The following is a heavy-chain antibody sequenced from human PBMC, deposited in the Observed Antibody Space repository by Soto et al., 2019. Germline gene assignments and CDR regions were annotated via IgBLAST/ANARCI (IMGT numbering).Heavy chain of an antibody. CDR2: VNPILSMS. V-gene: IGHV1-69*02. Sequence: QVQLVQSGAELKQPGSLVKVSCKASGDTFSFYTINWVRQAPGLGLEWMGRVNPILSMSNYAQKFQGRVTMTADKSTSTAYMELRSLRSEDTAFYYCATSYGSGYRAFDYWGQGALVTVSS. D-gene: IGHD3-10*01. CDR1: GDTFSFYT. CDR3: ATSYGSGYRAFDY. J-gene: IGHJ4*02.